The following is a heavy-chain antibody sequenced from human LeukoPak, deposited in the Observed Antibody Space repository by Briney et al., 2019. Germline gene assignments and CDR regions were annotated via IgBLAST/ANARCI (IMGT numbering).Heavy chain of an antibody. CDR1: GSSFSSYS. J-gene: IGHJ4*02. CDR2: IWYDGSNK. Sequence: GGSLRLSCGDSGSSFSSYSMNWVRQAPGKGLRWVAVIWYDGSNKYYADSVKGRFTVSRDNSKNTLYLQMNSLRAEDTAVYYCAKERVPGGYYEFWSGYYSDFDYWGQRALVTVSS. D-gene: IGHD3-3*01. V-gene: IGHV3-33*06. CDR3: AKERVPGGYYEFWSGYYSDFDY.